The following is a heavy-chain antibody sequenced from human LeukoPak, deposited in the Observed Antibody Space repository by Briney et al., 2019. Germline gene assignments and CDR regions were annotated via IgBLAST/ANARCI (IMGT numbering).Heavy chain of an antibody. D-gene: IGHD3-10*01. CDR3: ARARGGRYYYGSGNWFDP. J-gene: IGHJ5*02. CDR1: GGSISSGSYY. CDR2: IYTSGST. Sequence: PSETLSLTCTVSGGSISSGSYYWSWIRQPAGKGLEWIGRIYTSGSTNYNPSLKSRVTISVDTSKNQFSLKPSSVTAADTAVYYCARARGGRYYYGSGNWFDPWGQGTLVTVSS. V-gene: IGHV4-61*02.